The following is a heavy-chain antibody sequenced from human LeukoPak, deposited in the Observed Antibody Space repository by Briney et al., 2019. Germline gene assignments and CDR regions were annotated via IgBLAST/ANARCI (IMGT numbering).Heavy chain of an antibody. Sequence: GGSLRLSCAASGFTFSFYGIHWVRQAPGKGLEWVSVIYSGGSTYYADSVKGRFTISRDNSKNTLYLQMNSLRAEDTAVYYCARYGWVRGVYDYWGQGTLVTVSS. CDR2: IYSGGST. CDR1: GFTFSFYG. CDR3: ARYGWVRGVYDY. V-gene: IGHV3-53*01. J-gene: IGHJ4*02. D-gene: IGHD3-10*01.